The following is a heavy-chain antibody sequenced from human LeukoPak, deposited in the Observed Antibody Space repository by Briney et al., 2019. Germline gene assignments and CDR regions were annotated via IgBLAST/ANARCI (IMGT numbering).Heavy chain of an antibody. D-gene: IGHD5-24*01. Sequence: PGGSLRLSCAASGFTFSSYGMHWVRQAPGKGLEWVAFIRYDGSNKYYADSVKGRFTISRDNSKNTLYLQMNSLRAEDTAVYYCARSPDGYNSYFDYWGQGTLVTVSS. CDR1: GFTFSSYG. CDR3: ARSPDGYNSYFDY. V-gene: IGHV3-30*02. CDR2: IRYDGSNK. J-gene: IGHJ4*02.